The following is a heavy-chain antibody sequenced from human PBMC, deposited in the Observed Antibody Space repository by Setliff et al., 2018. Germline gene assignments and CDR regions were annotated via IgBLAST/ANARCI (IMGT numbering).Heavy chain of an antibody. CDR2: IISSGSHI. CDR1: GFTFSSYT. D-gene: IGHD2-15*01. V-gene: IGHV3-21*01. CDR3: TRDYGFCSGGSCSYYGMDV. Sequence: GGSLRLSCAGSGFTFSSYTMNWVRQAPGKGLEWVSSIISSGSHIYYADSAKGRFTSSRDNAKNSLYLQMNSLRADDTAVYYCTRDYGFCSGGSCSYYGMDVWGQGTTVTVSS. J-gene: IGHJ6*02.